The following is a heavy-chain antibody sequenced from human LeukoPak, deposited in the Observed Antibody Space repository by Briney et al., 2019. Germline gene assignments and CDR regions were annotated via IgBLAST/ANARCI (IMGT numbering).Heavy chain of an antibody. V-gene: IGHV1-69*04. CDR2: IIPILGIA. D-gene: IGHD1-26*01. Sequence: SVKVSCKASGGTFSSYAISWVRQAPGQGLEWMGRIIPILGIANYAQKFQGRVTITADKSTSTAYMELSSLRSEDTAVYYCARDPHSGSSFWSWFDPWGQGTLVTVSS. CDR1: GGTFSSYA. J-gene: IGHJ5*02. CDR3: ARDPHSGSSFWSWFDP.